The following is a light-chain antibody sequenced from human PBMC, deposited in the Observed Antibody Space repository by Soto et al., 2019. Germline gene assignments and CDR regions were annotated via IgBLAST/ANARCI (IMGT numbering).Light chain of an antibody. J-gene: IGKJ1*01. CDR3: RQGTHWPWT. CDR1: QSLIHSDRNTY. Sequence: DVVMTQSPLSLPVTLGQPASISCRSSQSLIHSDRNTYLSWFQQRPGQSPRRLIYEVYYLDSGVPDRFTGRGSGTYVTLKISREEAEDVGVYYCRQGTHWPWTFGQGTEVEIE. CDR2: EVY. V-gene: IGKV2-30*02.